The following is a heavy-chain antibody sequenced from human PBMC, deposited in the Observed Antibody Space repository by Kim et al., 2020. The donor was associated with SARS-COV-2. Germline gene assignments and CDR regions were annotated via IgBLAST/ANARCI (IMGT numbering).Heavy chain of an antibody. V-gene: IGHV3-15*01. D-gene: IGHD2-8*01. CDR3: TTDATDIVLMGENY. CDR1: GFTFSNAW. J-gene: IGHJ4*02. Sequence: GGSLRLSCAASGFTFSNAWMSWVRQAPGKGLEWVGRIKSKTDGGTTDYAAPVKGRFTISRDDSKNTLYLQMNSLKTEDTAVYYCTTDATDIVLMGENYWGQGTLVTVSS. CDR2: IKSKTDGGTT.